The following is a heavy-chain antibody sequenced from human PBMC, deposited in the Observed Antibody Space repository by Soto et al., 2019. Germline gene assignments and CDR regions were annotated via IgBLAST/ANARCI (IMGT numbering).Heavy chain of an antibody. Sequence: SETLSLTYTVSGGSISSYYWSWIRQPPGKGLEWIGYIYYSGSTNYNPSLKSRVTISVDTSKNQFSLKLSSVTAADTAVYYCARCIIAAAGTPPWFDPWGQGTLVTVS. CDR2: IYYSGST. V-gene: IGHV4-59*01. D-gene: IGHD6-13*01. J-gene: IGHJ5*02. CDR1: GGSISSYY. CDR3: ARCIIAAAGTPPWFDP.